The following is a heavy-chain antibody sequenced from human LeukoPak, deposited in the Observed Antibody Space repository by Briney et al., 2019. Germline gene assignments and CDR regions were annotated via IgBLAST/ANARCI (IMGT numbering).Heavy chain of an antibody. CDR3: ARLVVPAGEGAYFDY. D-gene: IGHD2-2*01. CDR1: GYTFTGYY. Sequence: ASVKVSCKASGYTFTGYYMHWVRQAPGQGLEWMGWINPNSGGTNYAQKFQGRVTMNRDTSISTAYMELSRLRSDDTAVYYCARLVVPAGEGAYFDYWGQGTLVTVSS. CDR2: INPNSGGT. V-gene: IGHV1-2*02. J-gene: IGHJ4*02.